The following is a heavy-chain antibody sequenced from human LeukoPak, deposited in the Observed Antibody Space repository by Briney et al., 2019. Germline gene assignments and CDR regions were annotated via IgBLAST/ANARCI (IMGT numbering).Heavy chain of an antibody. D-gene: IGHD6-13*01. CDR3: ARPFGGIAAPFDP. Sequence: SETLSLTCTVSGGSISSYSYYWGWIRQPPGKGLEWIGSIYYSGSTYYNPSLKNRVTISVDTSKNQFSLNLSSVTAADTAVYSCARPFGGIAAPFDPWGQGILVTVSS. CDR2: IYYSGST. V-gene: IGHV4-39*01. CDR1: GGSISSYSYY. J-gene: IGHJ5*02.